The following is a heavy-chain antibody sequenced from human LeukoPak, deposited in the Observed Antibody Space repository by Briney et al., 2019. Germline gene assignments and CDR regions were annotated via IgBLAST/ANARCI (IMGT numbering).Heavy chain of an antibody. J-gene: IGHJ3*02. V-gene: IGHV1-2*02. D-gene: IGHD3-3*01. Sequence: ASVKVSCKASGYTFTGYYMHWVRQAPGQGIEWMGWINPNSGGTNYAQKFQGRVTMTRDTSISTAYMELSRLRSDDTAVYYCARETGEIFGVVAYGAFDIWGQGTMVTVSS. CDR2: INPNSGGT. CDR1: GYTFTGYY. CDR3: ARETGEIFGVVAYGAFDI.